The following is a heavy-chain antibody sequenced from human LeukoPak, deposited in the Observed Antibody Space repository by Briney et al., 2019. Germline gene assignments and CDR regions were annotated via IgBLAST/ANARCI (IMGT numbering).Heavy chain of an antibody. D-gene: IGHD3-22*01. CDR3: AKSIPDSSGYYYWYFDL. Sequence: GSLRLSCAAPGFSFSSNWMGWVRQAPGKGLEWVAHIKRDGSRKYYLDSVKGRFTISRDNSKNTLYLQMNSLRAEDTAVYYCAKSIPDSSGYYYWYFDLWGRGTLVTVSS. V-gene: IGHV3-7*03. J-gene: IGHJ2*01. CDR1: GFSFSSNW. CDR2: IKRDGSRK.